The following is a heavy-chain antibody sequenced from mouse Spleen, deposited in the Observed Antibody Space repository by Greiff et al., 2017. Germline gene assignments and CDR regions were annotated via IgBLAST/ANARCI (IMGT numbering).Heavy chain of an antibody. V-gene: IGHV1-26*01. CDR1: GYTFTDYY. J-gene: IGHJ2*01. CDR2: INPNNGGT. D-gene: IGHD3-2*01. CDR3: ARRDSSGYSDY. Sequence: EVQLQQSGPELVKPGASVKISCKASGYTFTDYYMNWVKQSHGKSLEWIGDINPNNGGTSYNQKFKGKATLTVDKSSSTAYMELRSLTSEDSAVYYCARRDSSGYSDYWGQGTTLTVSS.